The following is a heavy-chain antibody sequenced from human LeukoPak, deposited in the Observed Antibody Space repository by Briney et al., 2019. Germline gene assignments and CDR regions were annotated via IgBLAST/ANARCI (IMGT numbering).Heavy chain of an antibody. Sequence: XXIRQPPGKXLXWIGXIYYSGSTYYNPSLKSRVTISVDTSKNQFSLKLSSVTAADTAVYYCARTVPAARAVDFDYWGQGTLVTVSS. D-gene: IGHD2-2*01. V-gene: IGHV4-39*01. CDR3: ARTVPAARAVDFDY. J-gene: IGHJ4*02. CDR2: IYYSGST.